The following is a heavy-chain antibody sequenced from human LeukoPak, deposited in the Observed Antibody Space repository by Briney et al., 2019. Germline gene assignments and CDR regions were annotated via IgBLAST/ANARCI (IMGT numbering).Heavy chain of an antibody. CDR2: IRYDGSNK. CDR3: AKIGTTGTPDAFDI. CDR1: GFTFSSYG. J-gene: IGHJ3*02. D-gene: IGHD1-1*01. Sequence: GGSLRLSCAASGFTFSSYGMHWVRQAPGKGLEWVAFIRYDGSNKYYADSVKGRFTISRDNSKNTLYLQMNSLKAEDTAVYYCAKIGTTGTPDAFDIWGQGTMVTVSS. V-gene: IGHV3-30*02.